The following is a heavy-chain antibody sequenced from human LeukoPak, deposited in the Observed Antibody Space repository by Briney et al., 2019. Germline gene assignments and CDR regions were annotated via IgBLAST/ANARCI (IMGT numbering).Heavy chain of an antibody. CDR1: GFTFSSSK. J-gene: IGHJ4*02. Sequence: PGGSLRLSCAASGFTFSSSKMNWVRQAPGKGLEWVSYISSSGGTISYADSVKGRFTISRDNAKNSLYLQMNSLRAEDTAIYYCARSGQHLFDFWGQGTLVTVSS. CDR3: ARSGQHLFDF. D-gene: IGHD6-13*01. CDR2: ISSSGGTI. V-gene: IGHV3-48*03.